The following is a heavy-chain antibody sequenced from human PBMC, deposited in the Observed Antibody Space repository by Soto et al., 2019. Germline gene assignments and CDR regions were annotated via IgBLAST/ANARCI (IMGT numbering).Heavy chain of an antibody. Sequence: ASVKVSCKXSGYTFTGYYMHWVRQAPGQGLEWMGWINPNSGGTNYAQKFQGRVTMTRDTSISTAYMELSRLRSDDTAVYYCARGFSSSWYGYGMDVWGQGTTVTVSS. D-gene: IGHD6-13*01. CDR2: INPNSGGT. CDR1: GYTFTGYY. J-gene: IGHJ6*02. V-gene: IGHV1-2*02. CDR3: ARGFSSSWYGYGMDV.